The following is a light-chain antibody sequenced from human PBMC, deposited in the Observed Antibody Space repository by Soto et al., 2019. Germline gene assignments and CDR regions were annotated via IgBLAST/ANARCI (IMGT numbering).Light chain of an antibody. CDR2: LSS. J-gene: IGKJ4*01. CDR1: QSLLNRNGNNN. CDR3: MQALQPPLT. V-gene: IGKV2-28*01. Sequence: DIVMTQSPRSLPVTPGEPASISCRSSQSLLNRNGNNNLDWYLQKPGQSPQLLMFLSSNRASGVPDRFSSSGSGTDFILKSSRVEAEDVGIYYYMQALQPPLTFGGGTKVEIK.